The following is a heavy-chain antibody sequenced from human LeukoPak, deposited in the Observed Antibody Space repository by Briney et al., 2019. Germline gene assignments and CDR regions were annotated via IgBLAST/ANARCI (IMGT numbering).Heavy chain of an antibody. D-gene: IGHD3-22*01. CDR2: ISWNSGSI. CDR3: AKDQYYYDSSGYYSY. J-gene: IGHJ4*02. CDR1: GFTFDDYA. V-gene: IGHV3-9*01. Sequence: GGSLRLSCAASGFTFDDYAMHWVRQAPGKGLEWVSGISWNSGSIGYADSVKGRFTISRDNAKNSLYLQMNSLRAEDTALYYCAKDQYYYDSSGYYSYWGQGTLVTVSS.